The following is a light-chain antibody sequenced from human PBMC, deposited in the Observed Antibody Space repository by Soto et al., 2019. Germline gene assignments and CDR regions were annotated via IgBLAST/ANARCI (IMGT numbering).Light chain of an antibody. J-gene: IGKJ3*01. CDR1: QSINNRY. Sequence: EIVLTQSPGTLSLSPGERATLSCRASQSINNRYLAWYQQKPGQSPRLLLYGASSTATGIPDRCSGSGSGTDFTLTIIRLEQEDVAVYYCQQFGSSPGFTFGPGTKVDIK. V-gene: IGKV3-20*01. CDR2: GAS. CDR3: QQFGSSPGFT.